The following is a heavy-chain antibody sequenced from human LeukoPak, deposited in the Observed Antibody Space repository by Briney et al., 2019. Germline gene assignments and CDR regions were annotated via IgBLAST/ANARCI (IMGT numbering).Heavy chain of an antibody. CDR2: ISSSSSYI. J-gene: IGHJ4*02. V-gene: IGHV3-21*01. CDR3: ARDDGDYPDY. Sequence: GGSLRLSCAASGFTFSSYSMNWVRQAPGKGLEWVSSISSSSSYIYYADSVKGRFTISRDNAKNSLYLQMNSLRAEDTAVYYCARDDGDYPDYWAREPWSPSPQ. D-gene: IGHD4-17*01. CDR1: GFTFSSYS.